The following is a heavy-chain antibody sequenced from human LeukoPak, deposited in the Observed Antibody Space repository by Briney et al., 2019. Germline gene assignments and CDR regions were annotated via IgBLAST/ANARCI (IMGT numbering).Heavy chain of an antibody. CDR3: ATWGDYDSSGYYSAY. CDR2: ISDSSTYT. Sequence: GGSLRLSCAASGFTFSDYYMSWIRQAPGQGLEWVSYISDSSTYTNYADSVKKGRFTISRDNAKNSLYLQMNSLRAEDTAVYYCATWGDYDSSGYYSAYWGQGTLVTVSS. D-gene: IGHD3-22*01. J-gene: IGHJ4*02. CDR1: GFTFSDYY. V-gene: IGHV3-11*06.